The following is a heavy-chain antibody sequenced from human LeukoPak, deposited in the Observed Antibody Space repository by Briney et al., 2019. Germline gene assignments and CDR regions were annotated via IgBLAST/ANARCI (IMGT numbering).Heavy chain of an antibody. D-gene: IGHD3-3*01. J-gene: IGHJ4*02. CDR3: ARGVRFLEWSY. V-gene: IGHV4-59*01. CDR2: IYYSGST. Sequence: SETLSLTCTVSGGSLSSYYWSWIRQPPGKGLEWIGYIYYSGSTNYNPSLKSRVTISVDTSKNQFSLKLSSVTAADTAVYYCARGVRFLEWSYWGQGTLVTVSS. CDR1: GGSLSSYY.